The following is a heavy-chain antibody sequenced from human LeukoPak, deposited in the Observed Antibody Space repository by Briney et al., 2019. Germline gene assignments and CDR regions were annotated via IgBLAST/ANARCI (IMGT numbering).Heavy chain of an antibody. CDR2: IWYDGSNK. CDR1: GFTFSSLG. Sequence: GGSLRLSCVASGFTFSSLGMHWVRQAPGKGLEWVAVIWYDGSNKYYADSVKGRSTISRDNAKNSLYLQMNSLRAEDTAVYYCARGYRPLDYWGQGTLVTVSS. J-gene: IGHJ4*02. V-gene: IGHV3-33*01. CDR3: ARGYRPLDY. D-gene: IGHD1-1*01.